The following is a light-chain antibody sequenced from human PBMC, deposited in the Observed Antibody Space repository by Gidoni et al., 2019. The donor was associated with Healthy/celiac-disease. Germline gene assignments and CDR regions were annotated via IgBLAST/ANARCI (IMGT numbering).Light chain of an antibody. Sequence: VSTQSPATLSLSPGERATLSCRASQSVSSYLAWYQQKPGQAPRLLIYDASNRSTGIPARFSGSGSGTDFTLTISSLEPEDFAVYYCQQRSNWPRTFGGGTKVEIK. J-gene: IGKJ4*01. CDR3: QQRSNWPRT. CDR2: DAS. CDR1: QSVSSY. V-gene: IGKV3-11*01.